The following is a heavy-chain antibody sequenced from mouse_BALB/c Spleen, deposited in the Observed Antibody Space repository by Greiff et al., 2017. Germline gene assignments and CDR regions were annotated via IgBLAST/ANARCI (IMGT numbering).Heavy chain of an antibody. D-gene: IGHD4-1*02. J-gene: IGHJ1*01. CDR2: IRNKANGYTT. CDR1: GFTFTDYY. CDR3: ARPTGTGCFDV. V-gene: IGHV7-3*02. Sequence: EVKVEESGGGLVQPGGSLRLSCATSGFTFTDYYMSWVRQPPGKALEWLGFIRNKANGYTTEYSASVKGRFTISRDNSQSILYLQMNTLRAEDSATYYCARPTGTGCFDVWGAGTTVTVSS.